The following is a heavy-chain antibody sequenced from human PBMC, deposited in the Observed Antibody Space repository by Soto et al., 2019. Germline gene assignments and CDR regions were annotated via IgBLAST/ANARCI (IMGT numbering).Heavy chain of an antibody. CDR3: ARHRHPRGTVGATSPLDP. CDR1: GFSVSGNY. Sequence: GGSLRLSCAISGFSVSGNYLSWVRQAPGEGLEWVSVHYSGGSTYYADSVQGRFTISRDKSNNTLYLQMRRVRAEDTAVYFCARHRHPRGTVGATSPLDPWGQGTQVTV. CDR2: HYSGGST. D-gene: IGHD1-26*01. V-gene: IGHV3-53*01. J-gene: IGHJ5*02.